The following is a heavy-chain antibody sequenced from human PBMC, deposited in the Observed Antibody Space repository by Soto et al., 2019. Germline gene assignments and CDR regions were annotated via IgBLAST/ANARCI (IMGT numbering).Heavy chain of an antibody. J-gene: IGHJ6*02. CDR3: AKDLGYCSSTSCPHYYYGMDV. D-gene: IGHD2-2*01. V-gene: IGHV3-30*18. CDR1: GFTFSSYG. CDR2: ISYDGSNK. Sequence: GGSLRLSCAASGFTFSSYGMHWVRQAPGKGLEWVAVISYDGSNKYYADSVKGRFTISRDNSKNTLYLQMNSLRAEDTAVYYCAKDLGYCSSTSCPHYYYGMDVWGQGTTVTVSS.